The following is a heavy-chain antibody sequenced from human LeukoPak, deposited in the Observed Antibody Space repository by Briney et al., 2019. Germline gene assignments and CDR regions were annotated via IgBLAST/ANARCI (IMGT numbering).Heavy chain of an antibody. CDR2: IYSGGST. CDR1: GFTVSSNY. Sequence: GGSLRLSCAASGFTVSSNYMSWVRQAPGKGLEWVSVIYSGGSTYYADSVKGRFTISRDNSKNTLYLQMNSLRAEDTAVYYCARDLVRFGELVAFDIWGQGTLVTVSS. J-gene: IGHJ3*02. CDR3: ARDLVRFGELVAFDI. D-gene: IGHD3-10*01. V-gene: IGHV3-66*01.